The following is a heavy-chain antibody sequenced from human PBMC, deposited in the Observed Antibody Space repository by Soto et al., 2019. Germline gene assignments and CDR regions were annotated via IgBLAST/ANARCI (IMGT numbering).Heavy chain of an antibody. V-gene: IGHV3-7*01. CDR1: GFTFSNHW. Sequence: EVQLVESGGGLVQPGGSLRLSCAASGFTFSNHWMGWVRQAPGKGLEWVADISPDGSQKYYLDSVKGRFTISRDNAQTSLYLQMNGLGAEDTAVYFCARDQGYYSFEYWGQGTLVTVSS. J-gene: IGHJ4*02. CDR2: ISPDGSQK. D-gene: IGHD3-22*01. CDR3: ARDQGYYSFEY.